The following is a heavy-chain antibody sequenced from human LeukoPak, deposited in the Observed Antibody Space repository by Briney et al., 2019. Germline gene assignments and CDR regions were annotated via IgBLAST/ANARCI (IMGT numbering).Heavy chain of an antibody. CDR2: ISYDGRNN. CDR1: GFNFSSYG. Sequence: GGSLRLSCAASGFNFSSYGMHWVRQAPGKGLEWVAVISYDGRNNYYGDSVKGRFTISRDNSKNTLYLQMNSLRAEDTAVYYCARDEGRSTSPWVNYYYMDVWGKGTTVTVSS. CDR3: ARDEGRSTSPWVNYYYMDV. D-gene: IGHD2-21*01. J-gene: IGHJ6*03. V-gene: IGHV3-30*03.